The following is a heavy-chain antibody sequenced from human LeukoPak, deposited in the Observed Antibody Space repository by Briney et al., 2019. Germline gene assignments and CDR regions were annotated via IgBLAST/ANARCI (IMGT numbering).Heavy chain of an antibody. CDR1: GGSISSYY. V-gene: IGHV4-4*07. CDR2: IYTSGST. J-gene: IGHJ3*02. Sequence: PSETLSLTCTVSGGSISSYYWSWIRQPAGKGLEWIGRIYTSGSTNYNPSLKSRVTMSVDTSRNQFSLKLNSVTAADTAVYYCAKSIGYGLVDIWGQGTMVTVSS. CDR3: AKSIGYGLVDI. D-gene: IGHD3-10*01.